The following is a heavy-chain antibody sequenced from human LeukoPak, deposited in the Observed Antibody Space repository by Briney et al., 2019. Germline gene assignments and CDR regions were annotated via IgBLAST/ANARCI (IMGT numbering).Heavy chain of an antibody. CDR3: ARDPTRGVGYYYYYMDV. J-gene: IGHJ6*03. CDR2: INPNSGGT. CDR1: GYTFTGYY. Sequence: ASVKVSCKASGYTFTGYYIHWVRQAPGQGLEWMGWINPNSGGTNYAQKFQGRVTMTRDTSISTAYMELSRLRSDDTAVYYCARDPTRGVGYYYYYMDVWGKGTTVTVSS. V-gene: IGHV1-2*02. D-gene: IGHD2-8*01.